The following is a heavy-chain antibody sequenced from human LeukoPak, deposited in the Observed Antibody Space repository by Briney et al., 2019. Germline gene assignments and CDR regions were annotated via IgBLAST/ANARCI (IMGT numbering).Heavy chain of an antibody. J-gene: IGHJ4*02. Sequence: GASVKVSCKASGYTFTSYDINWVRQATGQGLEWMGWMNPNSGNAGYAQKFQGRVTMTRNTSISTAYMELSSLRSEDTAVYYCARPISGYYYAFDYWGQGTLVTVSS. CDR1: GYTFTSYD. V-gene: IGHV1-8*01. D-gene: IGHD3-22*01. CDR3: ARPISGYYYAFDY. CDR2: MNPNSGNA.